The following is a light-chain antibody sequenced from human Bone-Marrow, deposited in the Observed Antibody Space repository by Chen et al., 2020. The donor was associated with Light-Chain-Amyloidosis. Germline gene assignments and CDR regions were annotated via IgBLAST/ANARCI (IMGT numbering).Light chain of an antibody. J-gene: IGLJ3*02. Sequence: SYVLTQPSSVSVAPGQTATIACGGNNIGSTSVHWYQQTPGQAPLLVVYDDSDRPSGIPERLSGSNSGNTATLPISRVEGGDEADYYCQVWDRSSDRPVFGGGTKLTVL. V-gene: IGLV3-21*02. CDR2: DDS. CDR3: QVWDRSSDRPV. CDR1: NIGSTS.